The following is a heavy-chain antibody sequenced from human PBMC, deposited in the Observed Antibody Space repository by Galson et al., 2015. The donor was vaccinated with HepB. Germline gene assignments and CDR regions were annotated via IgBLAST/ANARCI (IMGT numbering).Heavy chain of an antibody. CDR2: MNPNSGNT. CDR1: GYTFTSYE. V-gene: IGHV1-8*02. J-gene: IGHJ4*02. CDR3: ARALGGRYVASATPAYDY. Sequence: SVKVSCKASGYTFTSYEINWVRQAPGQGLEWMGWMNPNSGNTGHAQKFQGRVTMTRNTTISTAYMELSSLRSEDTAVYYCARALGGRYVASATPAYDYWGQGTLVTVSS. D-gene: IGHD3-9*01.